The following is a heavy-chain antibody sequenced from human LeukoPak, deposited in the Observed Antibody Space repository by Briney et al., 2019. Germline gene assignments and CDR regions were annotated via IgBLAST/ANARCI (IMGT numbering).Heavy chain of an antibody. D-gene: IGHD1-26*01. CDR2: IRYDGSNK. Sequence: GGSLRLSCAASGFTFSSYAMSWVRQAPGKGLEWVAFIRYDGSNKYYADSVKGRFTISRGNSKNTLYLQMNSLRAEDTAVYYCAKEYSGSYYGILRDYYYYYYMDVWGKGTTVTVSS. V-gene: IGHV3-30*02. J-gene: IGHJ6*03. CDR1: GFTFSSYA. CDR3: AKEYSGSYYGILRDYYYYYYMDV.